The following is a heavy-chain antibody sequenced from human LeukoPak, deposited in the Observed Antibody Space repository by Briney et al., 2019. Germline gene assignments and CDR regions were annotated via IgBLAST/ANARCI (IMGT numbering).Heavy chain of an antibody. D-gene: IGHD3-22*01. CDR3: ARGYDSSGYLRRYPIH. CDR2: INTNTGNP. V-gene: IGHV7-4-1*02. CDR1: GYTFTGYY. J-gene: IGHJ4*02. Sequence: ASVKVSCKASGYTFTGYYMHWVRQAPGQGLEWMGRINTNTGNPTYAQGFTGRFVFSLDTSVSTAYLQISSLKAEDTAVYYCARGYDSSGYLRRYPIHWGQGTLVTVSS.